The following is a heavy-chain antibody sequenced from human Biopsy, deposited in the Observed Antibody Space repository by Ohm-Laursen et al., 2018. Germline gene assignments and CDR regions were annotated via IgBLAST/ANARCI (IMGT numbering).Heavy chain of an antibody. V-gene: IGHV3-30*03. CDR2: IFYDGSNT. CDR3: ARSVGIMAAPIDY. J-gene: IGHJ4*02. Sequence: RSLRLSCAAPGFDFGSYGMHWVRQAPGKGLEWVAFIFYDGSNTYYADSVKGRFTISRDNSRDTLYLQMSSLRAEDTAVYYCARSVGIMAAPIDYWGQGTLVTVSS. CDR1: GFDFGSYG. D-gene: IGHD3-16*01.